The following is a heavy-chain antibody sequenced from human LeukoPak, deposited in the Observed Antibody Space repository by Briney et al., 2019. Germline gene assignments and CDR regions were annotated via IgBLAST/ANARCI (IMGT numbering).Heavy chain of an antibody. CDR3: AREPIEEAARWFDP. CDR2: IYYSGST. D-gene: IGHD6-6*01. CDR1: GGCISSYY. V-gene: IGHV4-59*01. Sequence: SETLSLTCTVSGGCISSYYWRWIRQPPGKGLKWIGYIYYSGSTNYNPSLKSRVTISVDTSKNQFSLKLSSVTAADTAVYYCAREPIEEAARWFDPWGQGTLVTVSS. J-gene: IGHJ5*02.